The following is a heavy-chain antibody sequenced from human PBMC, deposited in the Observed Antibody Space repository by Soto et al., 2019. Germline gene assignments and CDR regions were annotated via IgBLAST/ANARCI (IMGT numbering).Heavy chain of an antibody. CDR3: VKDKYCSSTNCHSAMDV. Sequence: GGSLRLSCAASGFTFSRYAMAWVRQTPGKRLDWVAVISGSGDRTNFADSVKGRFTISRDNSKDTLYLQMNSLRAEDTALYYCVKDKYCSSTNCHSAMDVWGQGTTVTVSS. J-gene: IGHJ6*02. CDR1: GFTFSRYA. D-gene: IGHD2-2*01. V-gene: IGHV3-23*01. CDR2: ISGSGDRT.